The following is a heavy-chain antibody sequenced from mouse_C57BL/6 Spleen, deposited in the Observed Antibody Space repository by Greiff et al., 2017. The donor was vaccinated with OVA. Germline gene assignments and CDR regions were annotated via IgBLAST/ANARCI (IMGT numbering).Heavy chain of an antibody. CDR1: GFTFSNYW. Sequence: EVQVVESGGGLVQPGGSMKLSCVASGFTFSNYWMNWVRQSPEKGLEWVAQIRLKSDNYATHYAESVKGRFTISRYDSSCSVYLLMNNLCAEYTGIYYCLYDPYAMDYWGHGPSVTVSS. J-gene: IGHJ4*01. V-gene: IGHV6-3*01. D-gene: IGHD2-10*02. CDR2: IRLKSDNYAT. CDR3: LYDPYAMDY.